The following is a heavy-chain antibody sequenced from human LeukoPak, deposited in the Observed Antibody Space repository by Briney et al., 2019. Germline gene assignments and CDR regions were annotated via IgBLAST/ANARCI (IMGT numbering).Heavy chain of an antibody. CDR3: ARGYCSSTDCHLARHFED. CDR2: ITSATVTL. CDR1: GFTFSTSG. Sequence: GGSLRLSCAASGFTFSTSGGGWVRQAPGKGLEWLSYITSATVTLYMASVKGRFTISRDNAKNSLYLQMNGLREEDTAVYYCARGYCSSTDCHLARHFEDWGQGTRVTVSS. J-gene: IGHJ4*02. D-gene: IGHD2-2*01. V-gene: IGHV3-48*02.